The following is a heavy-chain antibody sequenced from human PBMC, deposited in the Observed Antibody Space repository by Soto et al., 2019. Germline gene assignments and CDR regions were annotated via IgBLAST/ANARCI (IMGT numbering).Heavy chain of an antibody. CDR1: GFTFSSYA. D-gene: IGHD2-15*01. CDR3: AKGRYCSGGSCYSYGYFDY. J-gene: IGHJ4*02. Sequence: AGRSLRLSCAASGFTFSSYAMSWVRQAPGKGLEWVSAISGSGGSTYYADSVKGRFTISRDNSKNTLYLQMNSLRAEDTAVYYCAKGRYCSGGSCYSYGYFDYWGQGTLVTVSS. CDR2: ISGSGGST. V-gene: IGHV3-23*01.